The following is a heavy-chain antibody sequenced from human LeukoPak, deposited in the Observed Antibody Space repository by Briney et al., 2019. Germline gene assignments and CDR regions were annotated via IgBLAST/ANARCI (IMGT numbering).Heavy chain of an antibody. J-gene: IGHJ4*02. D-gene: IGHD5-18*01. V-gene: IGHV3-48*01. Sequence: PGGSLRLSCAVSGFSLMSTDMHWVRQAPGKGLEWISYIGKTFSTAYYADSVRGRFTISTGNAQNSLYLQMNSLRAEDTAVYYCTSYSYSGNYWGQGTPVTVSS. CDR3: TSYSYSGNY. CDR2: IGKTFSTA. CDR1: GFSLMSTD.